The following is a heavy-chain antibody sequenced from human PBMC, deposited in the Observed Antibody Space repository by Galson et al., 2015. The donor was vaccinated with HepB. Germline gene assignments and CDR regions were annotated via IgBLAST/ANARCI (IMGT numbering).Heavy chain of an antibody. Sequence: SVKVSCKVSGYTLTELSMHWVRQAPGKGLEWMGGFDPEDGETIYAQKFQGRVTMTEDTSTDTAYMELSSLRSEDTAVYYCATEGRQQLGRFRDLYYYYMDVWGKGTTVTVSS. CDR2: FDPEDGET. CDR1: GYTLTELS. CDR3: ATEGRQQLGRFRDLYYYYMDV. V-gene: IGHV1-24*01. D-gene: IGHD6-13*01. J-gene: IGHJ6*03.